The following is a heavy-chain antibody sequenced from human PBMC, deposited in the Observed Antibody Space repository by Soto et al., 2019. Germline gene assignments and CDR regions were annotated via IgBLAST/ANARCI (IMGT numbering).Heavy chain of an antibody. Sequence: GVSVKVSCKVAGYTLTELSMHWVRQAPGKGLEWMGGFDPEDGETIYAQKFQGRVTMTEDTSTDTAYMELSSLRSEDTAVYYCATTNWNYVSWFDPWGQGTLVTVSS. CDR2: FDPEDGET. J-gene: IGHJ5*02. D-gene: IGHD1-7*01. V-gene: IGHV1-24*01. CDR3: ATTNWNYVSWFDP. CDR1: GYTLTELS.